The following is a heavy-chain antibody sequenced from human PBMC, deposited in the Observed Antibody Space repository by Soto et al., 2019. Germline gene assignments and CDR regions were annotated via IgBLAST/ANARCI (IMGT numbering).Heavy chain of an antibody. CDR3: ARVNYYDSRLPSNGAFDI. CDR1: GGTFSRYA. V-gene: IGHV1-69*13. D-gene: IGHD3-22*01. J-gene: IGHJ3*02. Sequence: SVKVSCKASGGTFSRYAISWVRQAPGQGLEWMGGIIPIFGTANYAQKFQGRVTITADESTSTAYMELSSLRSEDTAVYYCARVNYYDSRLPSNGAFDIWGQGTMVTVSS. CDR2: IIPIFGTA.